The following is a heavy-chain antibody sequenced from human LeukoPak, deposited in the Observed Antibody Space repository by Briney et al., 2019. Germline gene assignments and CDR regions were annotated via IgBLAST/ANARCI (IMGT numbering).Heavy chain of an antibody. D-gene: IGHD2-8*01. J-gene: IGHJ4*02. CDR1: GFTFSSYS. Sequence: GGSLRLSCAASGFTFSSYSMNWVRQAPGKGPEWVSSISSSSSYIYYADSVKGRFTISRDNAKNSLYLQMNSLRAEDTAVYYCARGSTVLMVYATDHWGQGTLVTVSS. CDR3: ARGSTVLMVYATDH. V-gene: IGHV3-21*01. CDR2: ISSSSSYI.